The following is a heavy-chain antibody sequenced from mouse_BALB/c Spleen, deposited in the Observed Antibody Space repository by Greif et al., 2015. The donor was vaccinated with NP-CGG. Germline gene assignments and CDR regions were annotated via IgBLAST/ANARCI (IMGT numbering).Heavy chain of an antibody. D-gene: IGHD1-1*01. CDR1: GFTFSSYA. Sequence: EVQLVESGGGLVKPGGSLKLSCAASGFTFSSYAMSWVRQTPEKRLEWVASISSGGSTYYPDSVKGRFTISRDNARNILYLQMSSLRSEDTAMYYCAREGGSSYLAWFAYWGQGTLVTVSA. CDR2: ISSGGST. J-gene: IGHJ3*01. V-gene: IGHV5-6-5*01. CDR3: AREGGSSYLAWFAY.